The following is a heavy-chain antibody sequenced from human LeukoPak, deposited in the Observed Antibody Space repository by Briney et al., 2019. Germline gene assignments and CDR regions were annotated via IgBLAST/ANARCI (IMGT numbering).Heavy chain of an antibody. CDR3: ARDERLLSFLK. D-gene: IGHD3-3*01. V-gene: IGHV3-30*04. CDR1: GFTFSSYA. Sequence: PGGSLRLSCAASGFTFSSYAMHWVRQAPGKGLEWVAVISYDGSNKYYADSVKGGFTISRDNSKNTLYLQMNSLRAEDTAVYYCARDERLLSFLKWGQGTLVTVSS. CDR2: ISYDGSNK. J-gene: IGHJ4*02.